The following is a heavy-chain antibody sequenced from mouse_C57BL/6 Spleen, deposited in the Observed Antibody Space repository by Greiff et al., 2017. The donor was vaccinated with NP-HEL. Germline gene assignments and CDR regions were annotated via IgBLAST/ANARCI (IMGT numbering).Heavy chain of an antibody. J-gene: IGHJ4*01. Sequence: QVQLQQPGAELVMPGASVKLSCKASGYTFTSYWMHWVKQRPGQGLEWIGEIDPSDSYTNYNQKFKGKSTLTVDKSSSTAYMQLSSLTSEDSAVYYCARPVTGAMDYWGQGTSVTVSS. CDR2: IDPSDSYT. CDR3: ARPVTGAMDY. CDR1: GYTFTSYW. V-gene: IGHV1-69*01. D-gene: IGHD4-1*01.